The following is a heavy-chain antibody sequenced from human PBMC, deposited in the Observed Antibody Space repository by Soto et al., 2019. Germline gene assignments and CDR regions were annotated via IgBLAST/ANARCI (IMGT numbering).Heavy chain of an antibody. J-gene: IGHJ4*02. CDR2: ITDNGGST. D-gene: IGHD4-17*01. Sequence: GSLRLSCAASGFTFSRDGMSWVRQAPGKGLEWVSLITDNGGSTYYADSVKGRFTISRDNTKNTLFLQMNSLRAEDTAVYYCAKERATTTALDYWGQGALVTVSS. V-gene: IGHV3-23*01. CDR3: AKERATTTALDY. CDR1: GFTFSRDG.